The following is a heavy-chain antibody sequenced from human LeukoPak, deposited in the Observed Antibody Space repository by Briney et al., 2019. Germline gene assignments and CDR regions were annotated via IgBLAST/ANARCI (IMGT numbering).Heavy chain of an antibody. V-gene: IGHV4-31*03. CDR1: RGSISSGGYY. CDR3: ARQGVVTQFDY. CDR2: IYYSGST. J-gene: IGHJ4*02. D-gene: IGHD3-3*01. Sequence: SQTLSLTCTVSRGSISSGGYYWSWIRQHPGKGLEWIGYIYYSGSTYYNPPLKSRVTISVDTSKNQFSLKLSSVTAADTAVYYCARQGVVTQFDYWGQGTLVTVSS.